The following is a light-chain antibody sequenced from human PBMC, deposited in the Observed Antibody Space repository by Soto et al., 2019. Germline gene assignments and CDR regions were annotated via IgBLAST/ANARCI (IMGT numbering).Light chain of an antibody. J-gene: IGKJ4*01. Sequence: EMVMTQSPATLSVSPGERATLSCRASQSINSNLAWYQQKPGQAPRLLIYGASARATGIPARFSGSGSGTEFTLTISSLQSKDFAFTYCKKYKNGPHGPLTLGGGTKGEIK. V-gene: IGKV3-15*01. CDR2: GAS. CDR3: KKYKNGPHGPLT. CDR1: QSINSN.